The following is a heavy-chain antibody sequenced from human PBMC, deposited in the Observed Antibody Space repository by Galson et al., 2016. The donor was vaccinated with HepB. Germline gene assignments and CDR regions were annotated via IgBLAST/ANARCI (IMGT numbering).Heavy chain of an antibody. CDR3: ARGNFWTGYSSGGFRWFDP. D-gene: IGHD3/OR15-3a*01. Sequence: SETLSLTCTVNGGSFNNYYWTWIRQAPGKGLEWIGEINRSGSTKYNPSLESRVTMSVDPSKSQFSLEVTSLTGADTAMYFCARGNFWTGYSSGGFRWFDPWGHGTLVTVSS. V-gene: IGHV4-34*01. CDR2: INRSGST. CDR1: GGSFNNYY. J-gene: IGHJ5*02.